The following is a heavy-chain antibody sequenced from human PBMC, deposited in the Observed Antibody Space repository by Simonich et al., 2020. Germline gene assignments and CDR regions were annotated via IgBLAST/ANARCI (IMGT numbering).Heavy chain of an antibody. V-gene: IGHV1-2*02. CDR3: ARVEYSSSGYFDL. Sequence: QVQLVQSGAEVKKPGASVKVSCKASGYTFTGYYMHWVGQAPGPGLGWMGWINPNSGGTNHAQKFQSRVTMTRDTSISTAYMKLSRLRSDDTAVYYCARVEYSSSGYFDLWGRGTLVTVSS. CDR1: GYTFTGYY. D-gene: IGHD6-6*01. CDR2: INPNSGGT. J-gene: IGHJ2*01.